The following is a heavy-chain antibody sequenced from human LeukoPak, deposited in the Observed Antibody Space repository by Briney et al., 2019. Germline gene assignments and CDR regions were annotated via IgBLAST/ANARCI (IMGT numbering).Heavy chain of an antibody. Sequence: GGSLRLSCAVSGFTFSGFWMSWSRQAPGKGLEWVASINSDGSEGYYADVVKGRFTISRDNAKNSLYLQINSLRAEDTAVYYCARSSYSSSSSVGAKGTMVPVSS. CDR3: ARSSYSSSSSV. J-gene: IGHJ3*01. CDR1: GFTFSGFW. V-gene: IGHV3-7*03. D-gene: IGHD6-6*01. CDR2: INSDGSEG.